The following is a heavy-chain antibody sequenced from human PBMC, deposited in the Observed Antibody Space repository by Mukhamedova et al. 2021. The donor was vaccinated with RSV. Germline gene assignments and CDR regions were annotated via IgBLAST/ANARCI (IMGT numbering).Heavy chain of an antibody. CDR3: ATTARVAES. D-gene: IGHD1-1*01. V-gene: IGHV3-11*03. CDR2: SDI. Sequence: SDITYADSVRGRFTISRDNARNSLYLQMSGLRAEDTAMYYFATTARVAESWGQGTLVTVSS. J-gene: IGHJ5*02.